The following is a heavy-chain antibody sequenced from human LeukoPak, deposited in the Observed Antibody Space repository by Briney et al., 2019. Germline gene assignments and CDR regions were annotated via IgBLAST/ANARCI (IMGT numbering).Heavy chain of an antibody. J-gene: IGHJ4*02. V-gene: IGHV3-7*01. CDR1: GFTFSNYG. CDR3: ARGWQIAVAGRVYFDY. D-gene: IGHD6-19*01. CDR2: IKQDGSEK. Sequence: GGSLRLSCAASGFTFSNYGIHWARQAPGKGLEWVANIKQDGSEKYYVDSVKGRFTISRDNAKNSPYLQMNSLGAEDTAVYYCARGWQIAVAGRVYFDYWGQGTLVTVSS.